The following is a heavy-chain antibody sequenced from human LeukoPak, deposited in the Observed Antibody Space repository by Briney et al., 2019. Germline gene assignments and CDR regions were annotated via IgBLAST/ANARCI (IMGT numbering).Heavy chain of an antibody. CDR2: INAGNGNT. J-gene: IGHJ4*02. V-gene: IGHV1-3*01. CDR3: ARARTGIAAAGDFDY. Sequence: GASVTLSFKASGYTFTIYAMHWVRQAPGQRLEWMGWINAGNGNTKYSQKFQGRVTITRDTSASTAYMELSSLRSEDTAVYYCARARTGIAAAGDFDYWGQGTLVTVSS. CDR1: GYTFTIYA. D-gene: IGHD6-13*01.